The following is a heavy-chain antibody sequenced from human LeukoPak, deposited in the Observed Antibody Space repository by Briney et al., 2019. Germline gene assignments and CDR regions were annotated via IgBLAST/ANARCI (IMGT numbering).Heavy chain of an antibody. D-gene: IGHD6-13*01. J-gene: IGHJ4*02. V-gene: IGHV4-59*12. CDR3: ARLYPDSSSWYYFDY. CDR2: ISYSGST. CDR1: GGSISSYY. Sequence: SETLSLTCLVSGGSISSYYWSWIRQPPGKGLEWIGYISYSGSTNYNPSLKSRVTISVDTSKNQFSLKLSSVTAADTAVYYCARLYPDSSSWYYFDYWGQGTLVTVSS.